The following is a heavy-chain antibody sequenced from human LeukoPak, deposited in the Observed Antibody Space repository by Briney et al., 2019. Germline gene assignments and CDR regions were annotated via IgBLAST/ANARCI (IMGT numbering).Heavy chain of an antibody. CDR1: GDSINGYF. CDR3: ARSARVTPGSGYYSYS. D-gene: IGHD3-10*01. Sequence: SETLSLTCAVSGDSINGYFWAWIRQPAGKALEWIGRIYTSGNTDYNPSLNSRVSVSVDTSRNQFSLRLSSVSAADTAVYYCARSARVTPGSGYYSYSWGRGTLVTLSS. CDR2: IYTSGNT. V-gene: IGHV4-4*07. J-gene: IGHJ4*02.